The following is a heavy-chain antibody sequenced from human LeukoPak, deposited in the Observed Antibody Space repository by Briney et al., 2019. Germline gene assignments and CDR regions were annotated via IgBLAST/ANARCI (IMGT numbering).Heavy chain of an antibody. J-gene: IGHJ4*02. CDR1: GFTLSTTGVG. CDR2: VYWNDDK. D-gene: IGHD5-12*01. CDR3: ARYVDIVATIISYGLDY. V-gene: IGHV2-5*01. Sequence: SALTLVSPTQTLTLTCNFSGFTLSTTGVGVGWIRQPPGKGLERLALVYWNDDKRYSPSLKSRLSITKDTSKNQVVLTMTDMDPVDTATYYCARYVDIVATIISYGLDYWGQGTLVTVSS.